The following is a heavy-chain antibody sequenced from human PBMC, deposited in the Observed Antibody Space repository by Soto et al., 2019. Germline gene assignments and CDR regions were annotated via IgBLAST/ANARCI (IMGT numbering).Heavy chain of an antibody. D-gene: IGHD3-3*01. CDR2: INPATGAA. V-gene: IGHV1-2*01. J-gene: IGHJ3*02. CDR1: GYPVTAYY. CDR3: ARGGGVGVAGSAAFDM. Sequence: QLHLVQSGAVVKKPGASVTVSCSASGYPVTAYYMHWVRQAPGRGLEWMGGINPATGAAKYTQTSLGRVTSTRETSRSTVFMALSGLSSEDTAVFYCARGGGVGVAGSAAFDMWGQGTLVTVSS.